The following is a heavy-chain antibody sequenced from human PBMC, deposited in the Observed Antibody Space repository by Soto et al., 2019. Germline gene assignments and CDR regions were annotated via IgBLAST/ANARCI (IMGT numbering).Heavy chain of an antibody. CDR2: ISLYHHST. CDR1: GYTFTDCF. Sequence: ASVKVSCKTSGYTFTDCFIHWVRQAPGQGLEWMGIISLYHHSTSYAQKFQGRLTVTNDTSTTTVYMELSSLTSEDTAVYWCARELYSCGGDCPYYMDYWGQGTLVTVSS. CDR3: ARELYSCGGDCPYYMDY. J-gene: IGHJ4*02. V-gene: IGHV1-46*01. D-gene: IGHD2-21*02.